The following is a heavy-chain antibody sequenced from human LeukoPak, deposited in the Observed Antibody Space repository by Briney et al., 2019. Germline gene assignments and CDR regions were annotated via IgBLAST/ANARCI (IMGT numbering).Heavy chain of an antibody. Sequence: ASVKVSCKASGYAFTSYDINWVRQATGQGLEWMGWMNPNSGNTGYAQKFQGRVTMTRNTSISTAYMELSSLRSEDTAVYYCARAMVRGVTVDYWGQGTLVTVSS. CDR2: MNPNSGNT. V-gene: IGHV1-8*01. CDR3: ARAMVRGVTVDY. D-gene: IGHD3-10*01. J-gene: IGHJ4*02. CDR1: GYAFTSYD.